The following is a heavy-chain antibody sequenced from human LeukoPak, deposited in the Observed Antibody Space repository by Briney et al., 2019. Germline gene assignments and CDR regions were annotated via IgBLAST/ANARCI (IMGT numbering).Heavy chain of an antibody. D-gene: IGHD2-2*01. CDR1: GYSFTSYW. CDR3: ASLSRYCSSTSCYLS. Sequence: GESLRISCKGSGYSFTSYWISWVRQMPGKGLEWMGRIDPSDSYTNYSPSFQGHVTISADKSISTAYLQWSSLKASGTAMYYCASLSRYCSSTSCYLSWGQGTLVTVSS. CDR2: IDPSDSYT. J-gene: IGHJ4*02. V-gene: IGHV5-10-1*01.